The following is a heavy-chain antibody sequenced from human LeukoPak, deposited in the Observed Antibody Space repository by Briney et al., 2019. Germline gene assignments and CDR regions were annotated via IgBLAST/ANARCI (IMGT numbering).Heavy chain of an antibody. D-gene: IGHD3-10*01. J-gene: IGHJ6*03. CDR2: IYTTGTT. V-gene: IGHV4-4*07. CDR1: DTSINTYY. Sequence: SETLSLTCTVSDTSINTYYWSWIRQPAGKGLEWIGHIYTTGTTNYNPSLKSRVTMSVDTSKNQFSLKLSSVTAADTAVYYCARDRWLEDYYGSGPSLYYYMDVWGKGTTVTISS. CDR3: ARDRWLEDYYGSGPSLYYYMDV.